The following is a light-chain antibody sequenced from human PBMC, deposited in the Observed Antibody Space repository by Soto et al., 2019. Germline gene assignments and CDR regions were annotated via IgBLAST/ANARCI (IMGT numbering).Light chain of an antibody. CDR3: QQTYSTPLT. V-gene: IGKV1-39*01. CDR2: GAS. CDR1: PNIINY. J-gene: IGKJ4*01. Sequence: EIQMTQSPSSLSASVGDRVTITCRASPNIINYSNWYQHKPGKALELLIYGASNLQTGAPSRFSGSGSGTDFTLTISSLQPEDSATYYCQQTYSTPLTFGGGTKVEI.